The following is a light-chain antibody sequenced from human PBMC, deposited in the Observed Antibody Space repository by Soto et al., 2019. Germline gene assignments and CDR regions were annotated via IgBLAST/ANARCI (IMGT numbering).Light chain of an antibody. CDR1: TGAVTSGHY. CDR3: LLSYTDEKV. J-gene: IGLJ1*01. Sequence: VVTQEPSVTVSPGGTVTLTCGSSTGAVTSGHYPYWFQQKPGQAPRTLIYDTNNKHSWTPARFSGSLLGGKAALTLSGAQPEDEAEYYCLLSYTDEKVFGTGTKVTVL. CDR2: DTN. V-gene: IGLV7-46*01.